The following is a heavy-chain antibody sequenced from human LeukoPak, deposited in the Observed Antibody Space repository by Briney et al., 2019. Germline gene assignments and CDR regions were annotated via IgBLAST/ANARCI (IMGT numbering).Heavy chain of an antibody. CDR1: GGSISSSNW. V-gene: IGHV4-4*02. CDR2: IYHSGTT. Sequence: SETLSLTCAVSGGSISSSNWWSWVRQPPGKGLEWIGEIYHSGTTNYNPSLKSRVTISVDKSKNQFSLRLSSVTAADTAVYYCAGANYDFWSGYYSPDAFDIWGQGTMVTVSS. D-gene: IGHD3-3*01. J-gene: IGHJ3*02. CDR3: AGANYDFWSGYYSPDAFDI.